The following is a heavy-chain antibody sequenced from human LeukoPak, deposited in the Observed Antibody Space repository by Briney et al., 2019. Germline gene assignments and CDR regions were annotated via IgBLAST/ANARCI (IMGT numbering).Heavy chain of an antibody. CDR2: VSGSGGST. CDR3: AKGLRTGVGPYMGYHYYMDV. Sequence: PGGSLRLSCAASGFTFSSYAMSWVRQAPGKGLEWVSAVSGSGGSTYYADSVKGRFTISRDNSYNTVSLQMNSLRDEDTGVYYRAKGLRTGVGPYMGYHYYMDVWGKGATVTVSS. V-gene: IGHV3-23*01. J-gene: IGHJ6*03. D-gene: IGHD3-16*01. CDR1: GFTFSSYA.